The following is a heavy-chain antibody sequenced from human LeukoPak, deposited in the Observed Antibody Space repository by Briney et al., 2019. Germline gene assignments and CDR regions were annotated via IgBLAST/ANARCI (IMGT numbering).Heavy chain of an antibody. V-gene: IGHV3-11*04. CDR1: GFTFSDYY. CDR2: ISSSGSTI. D-gene: IGHD3-3*01. Sequence: GGSLRLSCAASGFTFSDYYMSWIRQAPGEGLEWVSYISSSGSTIYYADSVKGRFTISRDNAKNSLYLQMNSLRAEDAAVYYCARGEDYTKVPGSYYWGQGTLVTVSS. J-gene: IGHJ4*02. CDR3: ARGEDYTKVPGSYY.